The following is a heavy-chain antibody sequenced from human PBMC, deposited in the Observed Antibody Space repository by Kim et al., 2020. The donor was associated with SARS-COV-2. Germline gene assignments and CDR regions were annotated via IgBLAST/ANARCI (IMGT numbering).Heavy chain of an antibody. V-gene: IGHV3-74*01. CDR1: GFTFSSYG. J-gene: IGHJ6*02. Sequence: GGSLRLSCAASGFTFSSYGMHWVRQAPGKGLVWVSRINGDGSSTSYADSVKGRFTISRDNAKNTLYLQMNSLRAEDTAVYYCAREGGLGGFGYSMDVWGQGTTVTVSS. D-gene: IGHD3-10*01. CDR2: INGDGSST. CDR3: AREGGLGGFGYSMDV.